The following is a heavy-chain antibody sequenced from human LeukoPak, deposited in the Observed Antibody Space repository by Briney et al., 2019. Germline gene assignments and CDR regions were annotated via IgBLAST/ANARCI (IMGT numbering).Heavy chain of an antibody. V-gene: IGHV3-7*04. D-gene: IGHD6-19*01. CDR1: GFTFSSYW. CDR3: ARDGSGWAYDY. J-gene: IGHJ4*02. Sequence: GGSLRLSCAASGFTFSSYWMSWVRQAPGKGLEWVANIKQDGSDKHYLDSVKGRFTISRDNAKNSLHLQMNSLRVEDTAVCYCARDGSGWAYDYWGQGTLVTVSS. CDR2: IKQDGSDK.